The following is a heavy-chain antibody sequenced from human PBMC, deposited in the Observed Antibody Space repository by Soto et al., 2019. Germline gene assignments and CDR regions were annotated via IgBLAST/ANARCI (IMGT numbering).Heavy chain of an antibody. V-gene: IGHV4-59*01. D-gene: IGHD4-17*01. CDR1: GGFI. CDR2: IYNSGRY. Sequence: SETLSLTCTVSGGFIWGWIRQSPDKGLEWIGYIYNSGRYNYNPSLESRLTISIDTSKNQFSLRLASVTAADTAVYYCARAPYGDYVGYFDPWGQGIQVTVSS. J-gene: IGHJ5*02. CDR3: ARAPYGDYVGYFDP.